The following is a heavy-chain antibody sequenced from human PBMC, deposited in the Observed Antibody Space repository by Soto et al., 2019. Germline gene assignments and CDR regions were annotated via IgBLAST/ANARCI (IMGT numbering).Heavy chain of an antibody. J-gene: IGHJ6*02. CDR2: IIPIFGTA. D-gene: IGHD3-22*01. Sequence: SVKVSCKASGGTFSSYAISWVRQAPGQGLEWMGGIIPIFGTANYAQKFQGRVTITADESTSTAYMELSSLRSEDTAVYYCARNRYYYDSSGSDYYYGMDVWGQGTTVTVSS. V-gene: IGHV1-69*13. CDR1: GGTFSSYA. CDR3: ARNRYYYDSSGSDYYYGMDV.